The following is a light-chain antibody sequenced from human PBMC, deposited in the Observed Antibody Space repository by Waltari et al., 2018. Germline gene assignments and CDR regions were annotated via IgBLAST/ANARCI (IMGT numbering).Light chain of an antibody. CDR2: DKD. CDR3: GTWDTSLSVVYV. J-gene: IGLJ1*01. V-gene: IGLV1-51*01. CDR1: TSNIGNNY. Sequence: QSVLTQPPSVSAAPGQRVTISCSGSTSNIGNNYVSWYQQLPGTAPKLLIYDKDMRPSGIPDRFSGSKSGTSATLGITGLQTGDEADYYCGTWDTSLSVVYVFGTGTQVTVL.